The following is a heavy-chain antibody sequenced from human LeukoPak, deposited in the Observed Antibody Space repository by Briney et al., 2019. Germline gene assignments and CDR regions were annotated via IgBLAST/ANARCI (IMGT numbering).Heavy chain of an antibody. V-gene: IGHV1-2*02. CDR3: ARDTMVVLYYFDY. D-gene: IGHD4-23*01. CDR1: GYTFTGYY. CDR2: INPNSGGT. Sequence: ASVKVSCKASGYTFTGYYMHWVRQAPGQGLEWMGWINPNSGGTNYAQKFQGRVTMTRDTSISTAYMELSRLRSDDTAVYYCARDTMVVLYYFDYWGQGTLVTVSS. J-gene: IGHJ4*02.